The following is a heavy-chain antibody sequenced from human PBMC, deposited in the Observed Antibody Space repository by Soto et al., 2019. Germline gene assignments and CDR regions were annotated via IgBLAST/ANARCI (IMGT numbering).Heavy chain of an antibody. D-gene: IGHD5-12*01. V-gene: IGHV1-69*12. CDR2: IVPIVDTS. Sequence: QFQLVQSGAEVRQPASSVKVSCKTSGGTFSSYAISWVRQAPGQGLEWMGGIVPIVDTSTYAQKFQGRVTITADESTSTAYMELSSLRSDDTAIYYCVRVVAIPGYPDNWGQGTLVTVSS. CDR3: VRVVAIPGYPDN. CDR1: GGTFSSYA. J-gene: IGHJ4*02.